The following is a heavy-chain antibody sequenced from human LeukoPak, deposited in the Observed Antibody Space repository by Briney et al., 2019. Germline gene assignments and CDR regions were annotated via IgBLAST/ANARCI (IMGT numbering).Heavy chain of an antibody. CDR1: EFILSNAW. V-gene: IGHV3-15*01. CDR3: TTAQDSGSDRSDH. D-gene: IGHD5-12*01. Sequence: GSLRLSCAASEFILSNAWVRWVRQAPGKGLEWVGRIKGKTDGGTADYAAPVKGRFAITRDDSKNTLYLQMNSLKTEDTAVYYCTTAQDSGSDRSDHWGQGTLVTVSS. J-gene: IGHJ4*02. CDR2: IKGKTDGGTA.